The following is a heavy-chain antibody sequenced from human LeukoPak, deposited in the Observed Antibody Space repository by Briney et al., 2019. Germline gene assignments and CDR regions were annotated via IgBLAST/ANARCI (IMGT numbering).Heavy chain of an antibody. V-gene: IGHV4-59*12. CDR3: AQGSHLLWSEDGKNWFDP. CDR2: IYYSGST. D-gene: IGHD3-10*01. Sequence: SETLSLTCTVSGGSISSYYWSWIRQPPGKGLEWIGYIYYSGSTNYNPSLKSRVTISVDTSKNQFSLKLSSVTAADTAVYYCAQGSHLLWSEDGKNWFDPWGQGTLVTVSS. J-gene: IGHJ5*02. CDR1: GGSISSYY.